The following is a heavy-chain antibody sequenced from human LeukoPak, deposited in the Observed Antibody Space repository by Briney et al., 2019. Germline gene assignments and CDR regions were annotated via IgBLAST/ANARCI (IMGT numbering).Heavy chain of an antibody. D-gene: IGHD1-26*01. CDR1: GYTLTGYY. CDR2: INPNSGDT. CDR3: ARGSTVGATESLGFDY. Sequence: ASLKGSSKASGYTLTGYYMHWVRQAPGQGLEWMGWINPNSGDTHYAQKFQGRVTMTRDTSISTAYMELSRLRSDDSAVYYCARGSTVGATESLGFDYWGQGTPVTVSS. J-gene: IGHJ4*02. V-gene: IGHV1-2*02.